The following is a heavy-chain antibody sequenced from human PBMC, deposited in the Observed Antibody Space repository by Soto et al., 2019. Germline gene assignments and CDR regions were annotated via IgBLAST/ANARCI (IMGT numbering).Heavy chain of an antibody. V-gene: IGHV4-61*01. Sequence: SETLSLTCTVSGGSIISSSYYWSWIRQPPGKGLEWIGYIYYSGSTNYNPSLKSRVTISVDTSKNQFSLKLSSVTAADTAVYYCARLKRREYFDYWGQGTLVTVSS. CDR3: ARLKRREYFDY. CDR1: GGSIISSSYY. J-gene: IGHJ4*02. CDR2: IYYSGST.